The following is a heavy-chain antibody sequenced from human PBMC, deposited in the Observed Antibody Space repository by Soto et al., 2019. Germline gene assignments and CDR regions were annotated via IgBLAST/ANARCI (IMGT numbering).Heavy chain of an antibody. CDR3: ARSRSMGDWSASVTNYAYGMDV. J-gene: IGHJ6*02. D-gene: IGHD3-3*01. CDR2: INPSGGYT. Sequence: QVQLVQSGAEVKKPGASVKVSCQTSGYTFTSYYIHWVRQAPGQGLAWMGIINPSGGYTKYSKKFQDRVTMTRDEATNIVYMELSSLTSEDTAVYFCARSRSMGDWSASVTNYAYGMDVWGQGTTVTVSS. V-gene: IGHV1-46*01. CDR1: GYTFTSYY.